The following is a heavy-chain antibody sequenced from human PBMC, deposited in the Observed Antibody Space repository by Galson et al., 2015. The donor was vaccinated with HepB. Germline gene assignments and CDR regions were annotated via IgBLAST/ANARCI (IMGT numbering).Heavy chain of an antibody. J-gene: IGHJ4*02. Sequence: SLRLSCAASGFTFSSYGMHWVRQAPGKGLEWVAVIWYDGSNKYYADSVKGRFTISRDNSKNTLYLQMNSLRAEDTAVYYCARDQHDYGDTPYYWGQGTLVTVSS. D-gene: IGHD4-17*01. CDR1: GFTFSSYG. V-gene: IGHV3-33*01. CDR3: ARDQHDYGDTPYY. CDR2: IWYDGSNK.